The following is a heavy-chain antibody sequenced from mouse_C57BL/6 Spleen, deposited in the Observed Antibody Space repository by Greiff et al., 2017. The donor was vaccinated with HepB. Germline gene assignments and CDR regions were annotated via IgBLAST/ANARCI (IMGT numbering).Heavy chain of an antibody. CDR2: ISSGSSTI. D-gene: IGHD3-3*01. Sequence: EVQVVESGGGLVKPGGSLKLSCAASGFTFSDYGMHWVRQAPEKGLEWVAYISSGSSTIYYADTVKGRFTISRDNAKNTLFLQMTSLRSEDTAMYYCARAGGRDWYFDVWGPGTTVTVSS. CDR1: GFTFSDYG. V-gene: IGHV5-17*01. J-gene: IGHJ1*01. CDR3: ARAGGRDWYFDV.